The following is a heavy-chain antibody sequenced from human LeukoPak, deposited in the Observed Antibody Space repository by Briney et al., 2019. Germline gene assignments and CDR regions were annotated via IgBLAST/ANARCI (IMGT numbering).Heavy chain of an antibody. CDR1: GGTFSSYA. V-gene: IGHV1-69*05. J-gene: IGHJ5*02. CDR3: ARVPGAHSGYYLGWFDP. CDR2: IIPIFGTA. Sequence: GASVKVSCKASGGTFSSYAISWVRQAPGQGLEWMGGIIPIFGTANYAQKFQGRVTITTDESTSTAYMELSSLRSEDTAVYYCARVPGAHSGYYLGWFDPWGQGTLVTVSS. D-gene: IGHD3-22*01.